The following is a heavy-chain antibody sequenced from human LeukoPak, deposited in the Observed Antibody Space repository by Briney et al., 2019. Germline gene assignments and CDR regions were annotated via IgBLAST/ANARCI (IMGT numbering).Heavy chain of an antibody. V-gene: IGHV3-11*01. CDR2: ISSSGSTI. J-gene: IGHJ5*02. CDR3: ARASGGMVRANWFDP. Sequence: SGGSLRLSCAASGFTFGDYYMSWIRQAPGKGLEWVSYISSSGSTIYYADSVKGRFTISRDNAKNSLYLQMNSLRAEDTAVYYCARASGGMVRANWFDPWGQGTLVTVSS. CDR1: GFTFGDYY. D-gene: IGHD3-10*01.